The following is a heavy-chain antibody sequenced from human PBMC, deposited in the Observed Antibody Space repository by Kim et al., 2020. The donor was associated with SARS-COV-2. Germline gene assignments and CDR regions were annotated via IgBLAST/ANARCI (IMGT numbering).Heavy chain of an antibody. V-gene: IGHV3-30*07. CDR3: GRDLLVRATSYGMDV. J-gene: IGHJ6*02. D-gene: IGHD1-26*01. Sequence: DSVKSQFTISGDNSKNAVYLQMTSLRADDTAVYYCGRDLLVRATSYGMDVWGQGTTVTVSS.